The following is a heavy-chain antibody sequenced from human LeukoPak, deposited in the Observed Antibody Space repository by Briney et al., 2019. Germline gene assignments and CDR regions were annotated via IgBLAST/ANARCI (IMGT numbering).Heavy chain of an antibody. CDR3: ARAVSGSLYGDFDF. CDR1: GYTFTSYD. Sequence: GASVKVSCKASGYTFTSYDINWVRQATGQGLEWMGWMNPNSGNTGYAQKFQGRVTMTRNTSISTAYMELSSLRSEDTAVYYCARAVSGSLYGDFDFWGQGTLVTVSS. D-gene: IGHD1-26*01. CDR2: MNPNSGNT. J-gene: IGHJ4*02. V-gene: IGHV1-8*01.